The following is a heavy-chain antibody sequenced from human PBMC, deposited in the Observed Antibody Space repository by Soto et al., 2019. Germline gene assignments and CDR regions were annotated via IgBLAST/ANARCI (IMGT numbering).Heavy chain of an antibody. Sequence: GGSLRLSCAASGFSFSDYYMNWIRQAPGKGLEWVSYISSSGYTIYYADSVKGRFTISRDNAKNSLYLQMNSLRDEDTAVYYCARDSGRVDTVDYWGLGTQVTVSS. CDR1: GFSFSDYY. D-gene: IGHD5-18*01. CDR2: ISSSGYTI. V-gene: IGHV3-11*01. J-gene: IGHJ4*02. CDR3: ARDSGRVDTVDY.